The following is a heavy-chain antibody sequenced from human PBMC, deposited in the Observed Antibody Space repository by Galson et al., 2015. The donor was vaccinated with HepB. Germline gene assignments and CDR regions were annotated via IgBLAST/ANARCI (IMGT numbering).Heavy chain of an antibody. D-gene: IGHD3-10*01. J-gene: IGHJ6*03. Sequence: SVKVSCKASGYTFTSYGISWVRQAPGQGLEWMGWISAYNGNTNYAQKLQGRVTMTTDTSTSTAYMELRSLRSDDTAVYYCARTPALTMVQGVPNVYMDVWGKGTAVTVSS. CDR3: ARTPALTMVQGVPNVYMDV. CDR1: GYTFTSYG. CDR2: ISAYNGNT. V-gene: IGHV1-18*01.